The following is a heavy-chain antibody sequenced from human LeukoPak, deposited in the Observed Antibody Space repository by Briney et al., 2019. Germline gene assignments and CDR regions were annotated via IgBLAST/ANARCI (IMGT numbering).Heavy chain of an antibody. Sequence: GASVKVSCKSFGFTFTDHYIHWVRQAPGQGLEWMGYIGPHSTFTSSPQEFQGRVTMTRDTSMTTAYMGLTRLTSDDTAVYYCVREGEGPLSKDFDYWGQGTLVTVSS. CDR1: GFTFTDHY. V-gene: IGHV1-2*02. J-gene: IGHJ4*02. CDR3: VREGEGPLSKDFDY. CDR2: IGPHSTFT. D-gene: IGHD2/OR15-2a*01.